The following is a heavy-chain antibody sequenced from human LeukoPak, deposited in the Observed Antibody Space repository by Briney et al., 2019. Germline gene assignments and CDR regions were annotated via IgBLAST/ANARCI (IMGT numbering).Heavy chain of an antibody. CDR2: THYTGST. D-gene: IGHD2-21*02. J-gene: IGHJ4*02. Sequence: PSETLSLTCTVSGGSISSYYWSWIRQPPGKGLEWIGYTHYTGSTSVNPSLKSRVTISVDTSKNQFSLKVSSVTAADTAVYYCARALCDGDCYTRHFDHWGQGTLVTVSS. CDR3: ARALCDGDCYTRHFDH. V-gene: IGHV4-59*01. CDR1: GGSISSYY.